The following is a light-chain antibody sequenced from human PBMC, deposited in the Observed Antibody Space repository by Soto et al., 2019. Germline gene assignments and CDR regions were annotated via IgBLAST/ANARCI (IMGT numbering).Light chain of an antibody. J-gene: IGKJ5*01. V-gene: IGKV3-20*01. CDR1: QSVSSSY. Sequence: EVVLTQSPGTLSLSPGERATLSCRASQSVSSSYLAWYQQKPGQAPRLLIYGASSRATGIPDRFSGSGSGTDFTLTISRLEPEDFAVYYCQQYGSSPLVTFGQGKRQEI. CDR3: QQYGSSPLVT. CDR2: GAS.